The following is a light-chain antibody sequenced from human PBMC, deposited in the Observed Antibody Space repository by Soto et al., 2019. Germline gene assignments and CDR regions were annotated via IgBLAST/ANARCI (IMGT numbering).Light chain of an antibody. V-gene: IGKV3-20*01. CDR2: GAS. Sequence: EIVLTQSPGTLSLSPGDRATLSCRASQSLSRSSLAWYQQKPGRAPRLLIYGASSRATGIPDRFSGSGSGTDFTLTISRLEPKDFAVYYCQQYGSSPRTFGQGTKVDI. CDR3: QQYGSSPRT. J-gene: IGKJ1*01. CDR1: QSLSRSS.